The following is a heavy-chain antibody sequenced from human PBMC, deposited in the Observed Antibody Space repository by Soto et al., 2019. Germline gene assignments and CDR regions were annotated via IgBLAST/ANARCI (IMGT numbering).Heavy chain of an antibody. J-gene: IGHJ4*02. CDR3: VRDNSQNYGTPLDY. CDR2: INPSGDRT. V-gene: IGHV1-46*01. D-gene: IGHD4-17*01. Sequence: RASVKVSCKASGFSFSDYFMHWVRQAPGQGLEWMGIINPSGDRTDYAQKFQGRVTITRDTSTSTVYTDLSSLRYEDTAVYYCVRDNSQNYGTPLDYWGQGTLVTVSS. CDR1: GFSFSDYF.